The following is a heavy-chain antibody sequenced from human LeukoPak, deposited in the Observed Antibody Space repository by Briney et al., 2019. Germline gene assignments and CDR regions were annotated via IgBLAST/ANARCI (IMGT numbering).Heavy chain of an antibody. Sequence: EASVKVSCKASGGTFSSYAISWVRQAPGQGLEWMGIINPSGGSTSYAQKFQGRVTMTRDTSTSTVYMELSSLRSEDTAVYYCASIVVVPAATGFSYGIYDAFDIWGQGTMVTVSS. CDR3: ASIVVVPAATGFSYGIYDAFDI. D-gene: IGHD2-2*01. CDR1: GGTFSSYA. V-gene: IGHV1-46*01. CDR2: INPSGGST. J-gene: IGHJ3*02.